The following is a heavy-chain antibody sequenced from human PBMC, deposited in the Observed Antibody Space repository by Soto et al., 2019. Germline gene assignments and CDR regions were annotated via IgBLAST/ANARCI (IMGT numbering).Heavy chain of an antibody. D-gene: IGHD4-17*01. J-gene: IGHJ4*02. CDR1: DYSFNTYW. CDR3: ARQGNGAEGFDY. Sequence: GESLKISCKGSDYSFNTYWIAWVRQMPGKGLEWMGIFYPGDSDTRYSPSLQGQVTISADRSISTAYLQWSSLKPSDTAMYYCARQGNGAEGFDYWGQGTLVTVSS. V-gene: IGHV5-51*01. CDR2: FYPGDSDT.